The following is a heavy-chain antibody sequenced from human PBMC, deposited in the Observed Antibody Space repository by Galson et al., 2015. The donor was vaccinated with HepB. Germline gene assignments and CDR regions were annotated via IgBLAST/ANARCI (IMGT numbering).Heavy chain of an antibody. CDR3: ARGVLLWDGPDY. D-gene: IGHD3-10*01. CDR1: GYKFISYY. CDR2: INPSGGST. J-gene: IGHJ4*02. Sequence: SVKVSCKASGYKFISYYMHWVRQAPGQGLEWMGIINPSGGSTDYAPKFQGRVTLTRDTSTSTVFMELSSLRSDDTAVYFCARGVLLWDGPDYGGQGTVVTVSS. V-gene: IGHV1-46*01.